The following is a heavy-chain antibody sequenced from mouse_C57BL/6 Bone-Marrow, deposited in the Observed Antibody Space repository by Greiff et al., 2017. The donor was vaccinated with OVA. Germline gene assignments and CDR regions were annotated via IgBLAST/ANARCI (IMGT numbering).Heavy chain of an antibody. V-gene: IGHV1-54*01. CDR3: ARSGLFAY. Sequence: VQLQQSGAELVRPGTSVKVSCKASGYSFTNYLIEWVKQRPGKGLEWIGVINPGSGGNNYNEKFKGKATLTADKSSSTAYMQLRSLTSEDSAVYFCARSGLFAYWGQGTLVTVSA. CDR1: GYSFTNYL. D-gene: IGHD3-2*02. J-gene: IGHJ3*01. CDR2: INPGSGGN.